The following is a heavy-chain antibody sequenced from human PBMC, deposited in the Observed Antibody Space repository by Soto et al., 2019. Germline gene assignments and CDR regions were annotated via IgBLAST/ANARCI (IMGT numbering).Heavy chain of an antibody. CDR1: GYTFTSYA. CDR3: AKSSRQYASAIQAFFDP. D-gene: IGHD2-2*01. Sequence: ASVKVSCKASGYTFTSYAMNWVRQAPGQGLEWMGWINTNTGNPTYAQGLTGRFVFSLDTSVSTAYLQICSLKADDTAVYYCAKSSRQYASAIQAFFDPWGLGTLVTVSS. V-gene: IGHV7-4-1*01. CDR2: INTNTGNP. J-gene: IGHJ5*02.